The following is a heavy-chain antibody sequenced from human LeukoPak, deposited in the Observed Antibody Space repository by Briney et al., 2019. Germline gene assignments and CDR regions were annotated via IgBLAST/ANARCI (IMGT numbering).Heavy chain of an antibody. Sequence: GGSLRLSCAASGFTFSSFGMHWGRQAPGKRLEWVAVIWYDGSNKYYADSVKGRFTISRDNSKNTLYLQMNSLRAEDTAVYYCARDSFIAAAGTSWFYPWGQGTLVAVSS. CDR3: ARDSFIAAAGTSWFYP. V-gene: IGHV3-33*01. D-gene: IGHD6-13*01. CDR1: GFTFSSFG. J-gene: IGHJ5*02. CDR2: IWYDGSNK.